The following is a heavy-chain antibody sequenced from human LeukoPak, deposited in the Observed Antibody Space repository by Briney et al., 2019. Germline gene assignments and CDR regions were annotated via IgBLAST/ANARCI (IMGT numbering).Heavy chain of an antibody. D-gene: IGHD2-21*02. J-gene: IGHJ4*02. Sequence: SETLSLTCAVYGGSFSGCYWIWIRQPPGKGLEWIGEINHSGRTNYNPSLKSRVTISVDTSKNQFSLKLSSVTAGDTAVYYCARAIGDYYFDYWGQGTLVTVSS. V-gene: IGHV4-34*01. CDR1: GGSFSGCY. CDR3: ARAIGDYYFDY. CDR2: INHSGRT.